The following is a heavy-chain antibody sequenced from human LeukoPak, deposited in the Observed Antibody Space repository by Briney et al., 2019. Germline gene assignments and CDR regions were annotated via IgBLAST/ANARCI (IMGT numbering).Heavy chain of an antibody. V-gene: IGHV4-4*07. J-gene: IGHJ6*02. CDR2: TYTSGST. Sequence: PSETLSLTCTVSGGSISSYYWSWIRQPAGKGLEWIGRTYTSGSTNYNPSLKSRVTMSVDTSKNQFPLKLSSVTAADTAVYYCARVARSYYYYGMDVWGQGTTVTVSS. CDR1: GGSISSYY. CDR3: ARVARSYYYYGMDV.